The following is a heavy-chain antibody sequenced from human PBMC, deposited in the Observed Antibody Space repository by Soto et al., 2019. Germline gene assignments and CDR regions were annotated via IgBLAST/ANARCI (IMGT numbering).Heavy chain of an antibody. D-gene: IGHD5-18*01. CDR1: GFTFSDYY. CDR3: ARSVKRIQLWYHFDY. CDR2: ISSSSSYT. Sequence: GSLRLSCAASGFTFSDYYMSWIRQAPGKGLEWVSYISSSSSYTNYAGSVKGRFTISRDNAKNSLYLQMNSLRAEDTAVYYCARSVKRIQLWYHFDYWGQGTLVTVSS. V-gene: IGHV3-11*06. J-gene: IGHJ4*02.